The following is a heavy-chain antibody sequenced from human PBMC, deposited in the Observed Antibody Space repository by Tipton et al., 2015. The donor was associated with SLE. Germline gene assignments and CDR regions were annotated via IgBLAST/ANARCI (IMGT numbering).Heavy chain of an antibody. D-gene: IGHD6-25*01. CDR2: INSGGSST. CDR3: ARDSGGSFSEYYYYWYMDV. J-gene: IGHJ6*03. Sequence: SLRLSCAASGFTFSDHWMHWVRQAPGKGLVWVSRINSGGSSTTYADSVKGRFTISRDNAKNTLYLQMNSLRAEDTAVYYCARDSGGSFSEYYYYWYMDVWAKGTTVTVSS. CDR1: GFTFSDHW. V-gene: IGHV3-74*01.